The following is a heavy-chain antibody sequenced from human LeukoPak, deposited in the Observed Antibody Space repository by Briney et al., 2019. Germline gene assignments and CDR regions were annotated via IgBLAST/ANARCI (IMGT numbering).Heavy chain of an antibody. Sequence: GGSLRLSCAASGFTFSGSAMHWVRQASRKGLEWVGRIRSKANSYATAYAASVKGRFTISRDDSKNTAYLQMNSLKTEDTAVYYCTARWAYYDFWSGNDYWGQGTLVTVSS. CDR2: IRSKANSYAT. J-gene: IGHJ4*02. CDR1: GFTFSGSA. CDR3: TARWAYYDFWSGNDY. V-gene: IGHV3-73*01. D-gene: IGHD3-3*01.